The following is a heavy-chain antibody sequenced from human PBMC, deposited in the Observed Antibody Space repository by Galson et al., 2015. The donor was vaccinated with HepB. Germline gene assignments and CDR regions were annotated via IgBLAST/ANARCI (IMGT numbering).Heavy chain of an antibody. CDR2: INHSGST. D-gene: IGHD3-16*01. CDR3: ARVGRSIIPFDY. Sequence: ETLSLTCAVYGGSFSGYYWSWIRQPPGKGLEWIGEINHSGSTNYNPSLKSRVTISVDTSKNQFSLKLSSVTAADTAVYYCARVGRSIIPFDYWGQGTLVTVSS. CDR1: GGSFSGYY. J-gene: IGHJ4*02. V-gene: IGHV4-34*01.